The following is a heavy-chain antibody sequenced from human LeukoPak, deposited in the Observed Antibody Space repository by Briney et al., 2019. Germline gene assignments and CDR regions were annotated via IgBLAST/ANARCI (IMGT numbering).Heavy chain of an antibody. CDR1: GYTFTDYY. V-gene: IGHV1-2*02. Sequence: ASVKVSCKASGYTFTDYYLLWVRQAPGQGLEWMGWIKTNSGATDYAQNFEARVTMTRGTSSGTAYLDLSSLTSDDTAVYYCARGRRILGGPENAGDFFDYWGQGTLVIVSS. CDR2: IKTNSGAT. CDR3: ARGRRILGGPENAGDFFDY. J-gene: IGHJ4*01. D-gene: IGHD3-16*01.